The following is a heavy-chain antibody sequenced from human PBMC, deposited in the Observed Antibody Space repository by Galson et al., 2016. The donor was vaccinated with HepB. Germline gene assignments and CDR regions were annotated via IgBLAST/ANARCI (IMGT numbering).Heavy chain of an antibody. D-gene: IGHD2-2*01. Sequence: SETLSLTCAVYGASFSGYYWSWIRQPPGKGLEWIGEITHSGSTNYNSSHKSRVTISVDTSKNHFSLNLRSVTAADTAVYYCARGFGILPSAAFDYWGQGTLVTVSS. J-gene: IGHJ4*02. V-gene: IGHV4-34*01. CDR3: ARGFGILPSAAFDY. CDR2: ITHSGST. CDR1: GASFSGYY.